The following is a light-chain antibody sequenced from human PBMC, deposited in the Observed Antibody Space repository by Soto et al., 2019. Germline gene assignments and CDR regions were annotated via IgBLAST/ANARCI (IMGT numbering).Light chain of an antibody. J-gene: IGKJ2*01. V-gene: IGKV3-15*01. CDR3: QQYNNWPPYT. Sequence: EIVMTQSPATLSVSPGDRVTLSCRASQSVSSDLAWYQQRPGQAPRPLLYGASTRATGIPARFSGTGSGTEFTLTISSLQSEDFAIYSCQQYNNWPPYTFGQGTKLEIK. CDR2: GAS. CDR1: QSVSSD.